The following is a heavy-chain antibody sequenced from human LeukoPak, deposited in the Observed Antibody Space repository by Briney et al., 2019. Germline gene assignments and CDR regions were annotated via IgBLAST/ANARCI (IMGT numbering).Heavy chain of an antibody. J-gene: IGHJ5*02. CDR1: GFTFGNYA. V-gene: IGHV3-21*01. Sequence: GGSLRLSCTASGFTFGNYAMSWVRQAPGKGLEWVSSISSSSSYIYYADSVKGRFTISRDNAKNSLYLQMKSLRAEDTAVYYCARGKTSQNIVTRKTYNWFDPWGQGTLVTVSS. CDR2: ISSSSSYI. CDR3: ARGKTSQNIVTRKTYNWFDP. D-gene: IGHD2/OR15-2a*01.